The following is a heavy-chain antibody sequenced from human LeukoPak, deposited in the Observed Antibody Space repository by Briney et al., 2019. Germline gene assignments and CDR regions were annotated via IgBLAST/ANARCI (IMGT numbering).Heavy chain of an antibody. CDR3: ARGDDYGDFVALNY. Sequence: SVKVSCKASGGTFSDYTIAWVRQAPGQGLEWMGGIIPIFGPAKHAQRFQGRVTVTTDESTSTAYMELSSLRSEDTAVYYCARGDDYGDFVALNYWGQGTLVTVSS. J-gene: IGHJ4*02. V-gene: IGHV1-69*05. D-gene: IGHD4-17*01. CDR2: IIPIFGPA. CDR1: GGTFSDYT.